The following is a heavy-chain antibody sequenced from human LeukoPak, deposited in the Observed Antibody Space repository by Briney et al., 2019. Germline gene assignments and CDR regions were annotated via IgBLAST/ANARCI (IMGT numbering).Heavy chain of an antibody. V-gene: IGHV5-51*01. J-gene: IGHJ4*02. CDR2: IYPGDSDT. Sequence: GESLKISCQGSGYSFTSYWIGWVRPMPGKGLEWMGIIYPGDSDTRYSPSFQGQVTISADKSISTTYLQWSSLKASDTAMYYCARSHYDFWSGYYSRRYFDYWGQGTLVTVSS. CDR3: ARSHYDFWSGYYSRRYFDY. D-gene: IGHD3-3*01. CDR1: GYSFTSYW.